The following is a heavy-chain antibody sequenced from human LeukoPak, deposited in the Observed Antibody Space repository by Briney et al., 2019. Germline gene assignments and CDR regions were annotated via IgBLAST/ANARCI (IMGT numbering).Heavy chain of an antibody. V-gene: IGHV3-23*01. CDR1: GSTFSSYA. Sequence: GGSLRLSCAASGSTFSSYAMSWVHQAPGKGLEWVSAISGSGGSTYYADSVKGRFTISRDNFKNTLFLQMNSLRAEDTAVYYCAKGVITMVRGVNGGYFDYWGQGTLVTVSS. CDR2: ISGSGGST. J-gene: IGHJ4*02. D-gene: IGHD3-10*01. CDR3: AKGVITMVRGVNGGYFDY.